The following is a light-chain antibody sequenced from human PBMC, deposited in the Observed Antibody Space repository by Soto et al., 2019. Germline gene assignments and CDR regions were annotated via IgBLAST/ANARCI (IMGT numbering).Light chain of an antibody. CDR3: HQYNNWPPF. CDR2: GAS. V-gene: IGKV3-15*01. CDR1: QSVSSS. J-gene: IGKJ4*01. Sequence: ETVMTQSPDTLSVSPGERVTLSCRASQSVSSSLAWYQQKPGQAPRLLIYGASTRATGIPARFSGSGSGTDFTLTISSLQSGDFAVYYCHQYNNWPPFFGGGTKVDIK.